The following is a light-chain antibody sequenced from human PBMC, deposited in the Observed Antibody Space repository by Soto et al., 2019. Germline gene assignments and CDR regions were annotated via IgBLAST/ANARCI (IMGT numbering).Light chain of an antibody. Sequence: EVVMRQSPATLYVSPGEGATLSCRASQGIGDTLAWYQHKPGQTPSLLIYDTSTRATGVPARFSGSRSGTEFTRTISSLQSEDFAGYYCQRYNNWPLTFGGGTKVESK. V-gene: IGKV3-15*01. CDR2: DTS. CDR1: QGIGDT. CDR3: QRYNNWPLT. J-gene: IGKJ4*01.